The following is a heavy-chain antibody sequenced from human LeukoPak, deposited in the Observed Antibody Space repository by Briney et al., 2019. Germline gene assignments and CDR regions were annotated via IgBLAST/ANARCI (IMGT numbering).Heavy chain of an antibody. Sequence: PSETLSLTCTVSGDSISIGSYYWSWLRQPAGKGLEWIGHMNTTGSTKYNPSLKSRVTISVDTSNNQFSLKLSSVTAADTAVYYCARDWDFWGQGTLVIVSS. J-gene: IGHJ4*02. V-gene: IGHV4-61*09. CDR3: ARDWDF. CDR1: GDSISIGSYY. CDR2: MNTTGST.